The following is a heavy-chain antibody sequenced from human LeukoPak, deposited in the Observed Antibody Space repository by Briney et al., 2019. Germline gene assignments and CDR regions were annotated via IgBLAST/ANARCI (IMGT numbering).Heavy chain of an antibody. CDR3: ARGRRDGYNLNY. V-gene: IGHV4-31*03. J-gene: IGHJ4*02. D-gene: IGHD5-24*01. Sequence: SQTLSLTCTVSGGSISSGGYSWSWIRQHPGKGLEWIGYIYYSGSTYYNPSLKSRVTISVDTSKNQFSLKLSSVTAADTAVYYCARGRRDGYNLNYWGQGTLVTVSS. CDR2: IYYSGST. CDR1: GGSISSGGYS.